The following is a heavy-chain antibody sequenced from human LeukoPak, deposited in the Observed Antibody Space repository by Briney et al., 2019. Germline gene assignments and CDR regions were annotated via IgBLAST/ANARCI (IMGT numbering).Heavy chain of an antibody. J-gene: IGHJ1*01. CDR2: IKSKVHGETI. Sequence: TGGSLRLSCAASGFTFSNAWMSWVRQALGEGLEWLGRIKSKVHGETIDYAAPVKGRFTISRDDSKNTLYLEMNSLKTEDTAVYYCTTVWGGDWGQGTLVTVSS. CDR3: TTVWGGD. D-gene: IGHD7-27*01. CDR1: GFTFSNAW. V-gene: IGHV3-15*01.